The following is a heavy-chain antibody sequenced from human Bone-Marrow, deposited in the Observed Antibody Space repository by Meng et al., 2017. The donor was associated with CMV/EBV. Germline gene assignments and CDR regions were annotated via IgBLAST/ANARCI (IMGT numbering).Heavy chain of an antibody. CDR2: IYSCGST. CDR3: AKKVPDILTGYYDY. D-gene: IGHD3-9*01. J-gene: IGHJ4*02. CDR1: GFTVSSNY. V-gene: IGHV3-53*01. Sequence: AASGFTVSSNYMSWVRQAPGKGLEWVSIIYSCGSTYYADSVKGRFTISRDNSKNTLHLQMNSLRAEDTAVYYCAKKVPDILTGYYDYWGQGTLVTVSS.